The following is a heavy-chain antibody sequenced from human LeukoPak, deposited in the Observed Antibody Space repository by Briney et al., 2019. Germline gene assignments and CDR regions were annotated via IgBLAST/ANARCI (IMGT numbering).Heavy chain of an antibody. CDR2: INPNSGGT. Sequence: ASVKVSCKASGYTFAGYYMHWVRQAPGQGLEWMGWINPNSGGTNYAQKFQGRVTMTRDTSISTAYMELSRLRSDDTAVYYCARVEVRGVISGLDYWGQGTLVTVSS. CDR3: ARVEVRGVISGLDY. D-gene: IGHD3-10*01. V-gene: IGHV1-2*02. CDR1: GYTFAGYY. J-gene: IGHJ4*02.